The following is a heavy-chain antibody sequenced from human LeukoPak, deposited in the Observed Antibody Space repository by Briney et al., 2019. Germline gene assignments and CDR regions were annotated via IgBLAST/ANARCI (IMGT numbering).Heavy chain of an antibody. CDR3: ARMEEGLGQCKSSGCYWLDP. CDR2: IYYSGIT. J-gene: IGHJ5*02. CDR1: GGSISGYY. V-gene: IGHV4-59*01. Sequence: RLSETLSLTCNVSGGSISGYYWSWLRQPPGKGLEWIGFIYYSGITNYNPSLKSRVTFSVDTPKNQFSLKLKSVTAADTAVYYCARMEEGLGQCKSSGCYWLDPWGQGTLVTVSS. D-gene: IGHD2-2*01.